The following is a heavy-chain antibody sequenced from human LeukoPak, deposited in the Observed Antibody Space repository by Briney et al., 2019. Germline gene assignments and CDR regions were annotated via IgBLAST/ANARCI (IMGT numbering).Heavy chain of an antibody. J-gene: IGHJ3*02. CDR1: GFTFSSYA. V-gene: IGHV3-21*01. Sequence: GGSLRLSCAASGFTFSSYAMSWARQAPGKALEWVSSISSTSRFMFYPDSLRGRFTIFRDNAQNSLYLQMNSLRVEDTATYYCATIAATGLRDAFDIWGQGTMVTVSS. CDR2: ISSTSRFM. CDR3: ATIAATGLRDAFDI. D-gene: IGHD6-13*01.